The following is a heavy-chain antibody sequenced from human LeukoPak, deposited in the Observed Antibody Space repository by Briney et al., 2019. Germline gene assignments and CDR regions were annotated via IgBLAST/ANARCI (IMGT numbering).Heavy chain of an antibody. CDR2: INPNSGGT. V-gene: IGHV1-2*02. Sequence: ASVKVSCKASGYTFTGYYMHWVRQAPGQGLEWMGWINPNSGGTNYEQKFQGRVTMTRDTSISTAYMELSRLRSDDTAVYYCARELEYYYGSGSFDYWGQGTLVTVSS. D-gene: IGHD3-10*01. CDR3: ARELEYYYGSGSFDY. CDR1: GYTFTGYY. J-gene: IGHJ4*02.